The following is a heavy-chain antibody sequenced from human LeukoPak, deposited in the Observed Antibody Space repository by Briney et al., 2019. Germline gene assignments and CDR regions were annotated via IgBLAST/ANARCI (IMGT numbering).Heavy chain of an antibody. CDR2: IYYSGST. CDR3: ARNDCSSTSCYEKNWYFDL. V-gene: IGHV4-59*01. D-gene: IGHD2-2*01. J-gene: IGHJ2*01. Sequence: SETLSLTCTVSGGSISSYYWSWIRQPPGKGLEWIGYIYYSGSTNYNPSLKSRVTISVDTSKNQFSLKLSSVTAADTAVYYCARNDCSSTSCYEKNWYFDLWGRGTLVTVSS. CDR1: GGSISSYY.